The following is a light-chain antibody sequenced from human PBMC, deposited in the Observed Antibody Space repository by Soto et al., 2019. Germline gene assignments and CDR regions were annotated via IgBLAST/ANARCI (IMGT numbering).Light chain of an antibody. CDR3: TSYAGGNNV. CDR1: SSDVGNYNY. J-gene: IGLJ1*01. CDR2: EVN. Sequence: QSALTQPASVSGSPGQSITISCTGTSSDVGNYNYVSWYQQHPGKVPKLMIYEVNKRPSGVPDRFSGSKSGNTASLTVSGLQPEDEADYYCTSYAGGNNVFGTGTKVTVL. V-gene: IGLV2-8*01.